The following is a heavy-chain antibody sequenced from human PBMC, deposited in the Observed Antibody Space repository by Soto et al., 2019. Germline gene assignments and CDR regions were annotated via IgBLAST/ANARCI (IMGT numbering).Heavy chain of an antibody. V-gene: IGHV1-2*02. CDR2: INPNSGGT. D-gene: IGHD3-10*01. CDR1: GYTFTGYY. Sequence: ASVKVSCKASGYTFTGYYMHWVRQAPGQGLEWMGWINPNSGGTNYAQKFQGRVTMTEDTSTDTAYMELSSLRSEDTAVYYCAPAYGTSGRPDAGFDPWGQGTLVTVSS. J-gene: IGHJ5*02. CDR3: APAYGTSGRPDAGFDP.